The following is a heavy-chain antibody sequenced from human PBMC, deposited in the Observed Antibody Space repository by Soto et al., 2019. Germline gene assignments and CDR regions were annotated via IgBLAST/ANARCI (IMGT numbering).Heavy chain of an antibody. CDR2: TYYRSNWRH. CDR3: ARSVAGSGFDV. J-gene: IGHJ4*02. Sequence: SQTLSLTCAISGDSVSSYTAAWNWIRSSPSRGLEWLGRTYYRSNWRHDYAVSVKSRITVNLDTSKKHFSLQLNSVTPAVTAVYYCARSVAGSGFDVWGQGTLVTVSS. V-gene: IGHV6-1*01. D-gene: IGHD6-19*01. CDR1: GDSVSSYTAA.